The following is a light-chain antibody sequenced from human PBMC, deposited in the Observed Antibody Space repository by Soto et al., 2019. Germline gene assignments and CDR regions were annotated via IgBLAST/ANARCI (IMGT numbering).Light chain of an antibody. J-gene: IGKJ1*01. CDR1: QRVSSNF. V-gene: IGKV3-20*01. Sequence: EIVLTQSPGTLSLSPGERATLSCKASQRVSSNFLAWYQRKPGQAPRLLIYGASYRATEIPYRFSGSGSGIDFTLTITRLEPEDFSVYYCQQYGTSPPTFGQGTKVEI. CDR3: QQYGTSPPT. CDR2: GAS.